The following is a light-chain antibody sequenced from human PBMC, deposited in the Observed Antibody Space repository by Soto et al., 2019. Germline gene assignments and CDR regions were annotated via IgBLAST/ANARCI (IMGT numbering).Light chain of an antibody. CDR3: SLFTSSSTWV. Sequence: QSALTQPPSVSGSPGQSVTISCTATSSDVGDYEHVSWYQQAPGTAPKLIIFDVTNRPSGVPDRFSGSKSGNTPSLTIFGLQAEDEADYYCSLFTSSSTWVFGGGTKLTVL. V-gene: IGLV2-18*01. CDR2: DVT. CDR1: SSDVGDYEH. J-gene: IGLJ3*02.